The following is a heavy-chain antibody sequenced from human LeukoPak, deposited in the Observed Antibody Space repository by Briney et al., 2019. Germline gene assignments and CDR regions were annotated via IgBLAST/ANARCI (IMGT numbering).Heavy chain of an antibody. J-gene: IGHJ4*02. V-gene: IGHV3-15*01. CDR3: TTDPSGNYLGYFDY. CDR2: IKSKADGGTT. CDR1: GFTFSHAW. Sequence: GGSLRLSCAASGFTFSHAWMSWVRQAPGKGLEWVGRIKSKADGGTTDYAAPVKGRFTISRDDSKNTLHSQLNSLKTQATAAYYCTTDPSGNYLGYFDYWGQGTLVTVSS. D-gene: IGHD1-26*01.